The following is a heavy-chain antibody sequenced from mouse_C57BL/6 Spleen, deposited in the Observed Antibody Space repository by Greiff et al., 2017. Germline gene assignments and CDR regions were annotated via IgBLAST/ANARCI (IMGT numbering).Heavy chain of an antibody. Sequence: QVQLQQPGAELVKPGASVKMSCKASGYTFTSYWITWVKQRPGQGLEWIGDIYPGSGSPNYNEKFKSKATLTVDTSSSTAYMQLSSLTSEDSAVYYCARCQFITTAYFDYWGQGTTLTVSS. CDR1: GYTFTSYW. J-gene: IGHJ2*01. CDR3: ARCQFITTAYFDY. CDR2: IYPGSGSP. V-gene: IGHV1-55*01. D-gene: IGHD1-1*01.